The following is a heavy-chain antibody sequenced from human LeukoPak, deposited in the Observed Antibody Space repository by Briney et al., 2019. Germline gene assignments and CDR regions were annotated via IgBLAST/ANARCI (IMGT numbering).Heavy chain of an antibody. CDR1: GGSISSGSYY. Sequence: SETLSLTCTVSGGSISSGSYYWSWIRQPAGKGLEWIGRIYTSGSTNYNPSLKSRVTISVDTSKNQFSLKLSSVTAADTAVYYCARAPNYYDSSGYLFDYWGQGTLVTVSS. CDR2: IYTSGST. J-gene: IGHJ4*02. V-gene: IGHV4-61*02. D-gene: IGHD3-22*01. CDR3: ARAPNYYDSSGYLFDY.